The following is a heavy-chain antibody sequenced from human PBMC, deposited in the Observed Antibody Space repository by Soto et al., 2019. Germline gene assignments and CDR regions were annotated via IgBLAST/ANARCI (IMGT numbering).Heavy chain of an antibody. Sequence: GSLRLSCAASGFTFSSYAMSWVRQAPGKGLEWVSAISGSGSNKYYADSVKGRFTISRDNSKNTLYLQMNSLRAEDTAVYYCAIYSSGWYPLDYWGQGTLVTVSS. V-gene: IGHV3-23*01. CDR3: AIYSSGWYPLDY. CDR1: GFTFSSYA. J-gene: IGHJ4*02. D-gene: IGHD6-19*01. CDR2: ISGSGSNK.